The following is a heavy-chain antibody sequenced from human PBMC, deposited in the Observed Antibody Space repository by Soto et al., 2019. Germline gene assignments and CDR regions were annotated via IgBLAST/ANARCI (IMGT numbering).Heavy chain of an antibody. J-gene: IGHJ5*02. Sequence: EVQLLESGGGLVQPGGSLRLSCTASGFTFSDYAMSWVRQAPGKGLQWVSTISGGGGATFYADSVKGRFTISRDNSKSTLYLQMNSLGADDPAVYYCAKKVLHHGGNCCDPWGQGTLVTVSS. V-gene: IGHV3-23*01. D-gene: IGHD3-10*01. CDR3: AKKVLHHGGNCCDP. CDR1: GFTFSDYA. CDR2: ISGGGGAT.